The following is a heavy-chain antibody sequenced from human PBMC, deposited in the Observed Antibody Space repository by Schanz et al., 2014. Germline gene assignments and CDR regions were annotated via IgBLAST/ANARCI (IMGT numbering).Heavy chain of an antibody. Sequence: EVQLVESGGGLVRPGDSLRLSCAASGFTFSSYNINWVRQAPGKGLEWVANIKQDGIEKYYVDSVKGRFTISRDNAKNSLYLQMNSLTADDTAVYYCARDKGGYYPFDYWGRGTLVTVSS. V-gene: IGHV3-7*01. CDR1: GFTFSSYN. J-gene: IGHJ4*02. D-gene: IGHD3-3*01. CDR2: IKQDGIEK. CDR3: ARDKGGYYPFDY.